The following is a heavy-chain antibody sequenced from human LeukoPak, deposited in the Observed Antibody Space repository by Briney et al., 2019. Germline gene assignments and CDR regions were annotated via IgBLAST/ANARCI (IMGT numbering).Heavy chain of an antibody. J-gene: IGHJ4*02. V-gene: IGHV3-23*01. CDR2: ISGSGGST. CDR3: ARDWNSARAFDY. D-gene: IGHD1-7*01. CDR1: GFTFSSYA. Sequence: GGSLRLSCAASGFTFSSYAMSWVRQAPGKGLEWVSAISGSGGSTYYADSVKGRFTISRDNSKNTLYLQMNSLRAEDTAVYYCARDWNSARAFDYWGQGTLVTVSS.